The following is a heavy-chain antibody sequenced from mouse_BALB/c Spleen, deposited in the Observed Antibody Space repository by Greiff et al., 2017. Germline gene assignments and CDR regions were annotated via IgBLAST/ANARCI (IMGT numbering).Heavy chain of an antibody. D-gene: IGHD2-1*01. V-gene: IGHV5-17*02. J-gene: IGHJ2*01. CDR1: GFTFSSFG. Sequence: EVHLVESGGGLVQPGGSRTLSCAASGFTFSSFGMHWVRQAPEKGLEWVAYISSGSSTIYYADTVKGRFTISRDNPKNTLFLQMTSLRSEDTAMYYCARTRNGNFDYWGQGTTLTVSS. CDR3: ARTRNGNFDY. CDR2: ISSGSSTI.